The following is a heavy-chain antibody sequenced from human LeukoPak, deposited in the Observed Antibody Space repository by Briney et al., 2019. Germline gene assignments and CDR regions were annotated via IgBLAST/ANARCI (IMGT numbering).Heavy chain of an antibody. J-gene: IGHJ4*02. CDR2: MNPNSGNT. CDR3: ARGVRYYDSSGYFDY. Sequence: GAPVKVSCKASGYTFTSYDINWVRQAPGQGLEWMGWMNPNSGNTGYAQKFQGRVTMTRNTSISTAYMELSSLRSEDTAVYYCARGVRYYDSSGYFDYWGQGTLVTVSS. CDR1: GYTFTSYD. D-gene: IGHD3-22*01. V-gene: IGHV1-8*01.